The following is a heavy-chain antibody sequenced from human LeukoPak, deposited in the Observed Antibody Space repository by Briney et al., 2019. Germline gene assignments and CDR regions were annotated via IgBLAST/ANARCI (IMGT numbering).Heavy chain of an antibody. J-gene: IGHJ4*02. D-gene: IGHD1-26*01. CDR1: GFTFSSYG. CDR3: ARDLESVGATGVGY. Sequence: GGSLRLSCAASGFTFSSYGMHWVRQAPGEGLEWVAVIWYDGSNKYYADSVKGRFTISRDNSKNTLYLQMNSLRAEDTAVYYCARDLESVGATGVGYWGQGTLVTVSS. CDR2: IWYDGSNK. V-gene: IGHV3-33*01.